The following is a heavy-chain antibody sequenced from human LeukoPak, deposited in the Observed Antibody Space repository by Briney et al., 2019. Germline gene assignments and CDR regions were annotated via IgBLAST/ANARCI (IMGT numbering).Heavy chain of an antibody. Sequence: PGGSLRLSCAASGFTFNSYGMHWVRQAPGKGLEWVAFIRYDGSNKYYADSVKGRFTISRDNSKNTLYLQMNSLRAEDTAVYYCAKDANSGYDYVGVLDYWGQGTLVTVSS. CDR3: AKDANSGYDYVGVLDY. D-gene: IGHD5-12*01. CDR2: IRYDGSNK. J-gene: IGHJ4*02. V-gene: IGHV3-30*02. CDR1: GFTFNSYG.